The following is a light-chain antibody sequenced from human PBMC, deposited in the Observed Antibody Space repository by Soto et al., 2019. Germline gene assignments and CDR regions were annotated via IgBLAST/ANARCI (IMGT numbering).Light chain of an antibody. Sequence: EIVLTQSPGTLSLSPGERATLSCRASQSVSSSYLAWYQQKPFQAPRLLIYGASSRATGIPDRFSGSGSGTDFTLTISRLEPEDFAVYYCQQYGSSPPITFGQGTRLEI. J-gene: IGKJ5*01. V-gene: IGKV3-20*01. CDR3: QQYGSSPPIT. CDR2: GAS. CDR1: QSVSSSY.